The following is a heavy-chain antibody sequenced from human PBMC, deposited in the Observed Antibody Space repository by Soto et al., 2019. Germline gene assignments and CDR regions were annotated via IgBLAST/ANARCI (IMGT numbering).Heavy chain of an antibody. Sequence: QVQLQESGPGLVKPSETLSLTCTVSGGSISSYYWSWIRQPAGKGLEWIGRIYTSGSTNYNPSLQSRVTMSVDTSKNQFSLKLSSVTAADTAVYYCASVNYPSGSGRDAFDIWGQGTMVTVSS. CDR1: GGSISSYY. J-gene: IGHJ3*02. CDR3: ASVNYPSGSGRDAFDI. D-gene: IGHD3-3*01. V-gene: IGHV4-4*07. CDR2: IYTSGST.